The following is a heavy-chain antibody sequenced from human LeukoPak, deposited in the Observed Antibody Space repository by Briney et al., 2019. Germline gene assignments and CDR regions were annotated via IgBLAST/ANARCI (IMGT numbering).Heavy chain of an antibody. CDR2: INPNSGGT. J-gene: IGHJ4*02. CDR3: ARDEGYYGSGVDGN. CDR1: GYTFTDYY. D-gene: IGHD3-10*01. V-gene: IGHV1-2*06. Sequence: ASVKVSCKASGYTFTDYYLHWVRQAPGQGLEWMGRINPNSGGTNYAQKFQGRVTMTRDTSISTVYMELSRLRSDDTAIYYCARDEGYYGSGVDGNWGKGTLVTVSS.